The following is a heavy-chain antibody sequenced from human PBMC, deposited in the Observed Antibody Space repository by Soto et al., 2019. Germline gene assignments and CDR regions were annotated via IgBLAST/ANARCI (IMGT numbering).Heavy chain of an antibody. Sequence: QVQLVQSGAEVKKPGASVKVSCKASGYTFTSYDINWVRQATGQGLEWMGWMNPNSGNTGYAQKFQGRVTMTRNTSISTAYMELSSLRSEDTAVYYCARGPLYSSSAVGNWFDPWGQGTLVTVSS. CDR2: MNPNSGNT. V-gene: IGHV1-8*01. CDR3: ARGPLYSSSAVGNWFDP. D-gene: IGHD6-6*01. CDR1: GYTFTSYD. J-gene: IGHJ5*02.